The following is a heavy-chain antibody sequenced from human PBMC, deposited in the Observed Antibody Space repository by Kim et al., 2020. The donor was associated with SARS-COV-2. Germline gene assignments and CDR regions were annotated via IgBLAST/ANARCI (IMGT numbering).Heavy chain of an antibody. Sequence: ASVKVSCKASGYTFTSYYMHWVRQAPGQGLEWMGIINPSGGSTSYAQKFQGRVTMTRDTSTSTAYMELSSLRSEDTAVYYCARDTRFSYGLNYWYYGMDVRGQGTTVTVSS. J-gene: IGHJ6*02. V-gene: IGHV1-46*01. CDR3: ARDTRFSYGLNYWYYGMDV. D-gene: IGHD5-18*01. CDR1: GYTFTSYY. CDR2: INPSGGST.